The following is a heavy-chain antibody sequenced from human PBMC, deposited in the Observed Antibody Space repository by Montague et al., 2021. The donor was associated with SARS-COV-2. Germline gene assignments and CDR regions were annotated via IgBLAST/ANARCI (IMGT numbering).Heavy chain of an antibody. J-gene: IGHJ4*02. D-gene: IGHD3-10*01. CDR1: GGSYISYY. V-gene: IGHV4-34*01. CDR3: ARRLYPYGWGTYRD. Sequence: SETLSLTCTVSGGSYISYYWGWIRQSPGRGLEWVGEINHNGNTDSSPSPRLRVPLSAATPRIHFSLSLASVTAAATGVYDCARRLYPYGWGTYRDWGQGTLVTVSS. CDR2: INHNGNT.